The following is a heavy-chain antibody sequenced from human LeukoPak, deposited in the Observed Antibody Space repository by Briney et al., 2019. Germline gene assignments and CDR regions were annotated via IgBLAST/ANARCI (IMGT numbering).Heavy chain of an antibody. D-gene: IGHD3-22*01. Sequence: GASVKVSCKASGYTFTSYAMHWVRQAPGQRLEWMGRINAGNGNTKYSQKFQGRVTITRDTSAGTAYMELSSLRSEDTAVYYCARDHDYYDSSGYYYWYFDLWGRGTLVTVSS. V-gene: IGHV1-3*01. J-gene: IGHJ2*01. CDR1: GYTFTSYA. CDR3: ARDHDYYDSSGYYYWYFDL. CDR2: INAGNGNT.